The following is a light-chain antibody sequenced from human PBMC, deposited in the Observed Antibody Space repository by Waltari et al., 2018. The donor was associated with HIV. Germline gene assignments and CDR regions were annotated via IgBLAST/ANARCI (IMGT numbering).Light chain of an antibody. CDR2: GNN. J-gene: IGLJ2*01. V-gene: IGLV1-40*01. CDR3: QSYDTSLSGSNV. CDR1: SSNIGAGYD. Sequence: QSVLTPPPSVSGAPGQRVTISCTGSSSNIGAGYDVHWYQQLPGTAPKLLIEGNNIRPSGVPDRFSGSKSGTSASLAITGLQAEDEADYYGQSYDTSLSGSNVFGGGTKLTVL.